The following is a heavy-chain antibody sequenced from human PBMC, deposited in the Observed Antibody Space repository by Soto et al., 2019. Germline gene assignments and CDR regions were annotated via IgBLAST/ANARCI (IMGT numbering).Heavy chain of an antibody. CDR1: GFTFSSYG. CDR2: IWYDGSNK. D-gene: IGHD5-12*01. V-gene: IGHV3-33*01. J-gene: IGHJ4*02. CDR3: ARDSAATIDLFDY. Sequence: QVQLVESGGGVVQPGRSLRLSCAASGFTFSSYGMHWVRQAPGKGLEWVAVIWYDGSNKYYADSVKGRFTISRDNSKNTLYLQMNSLRAEDTAVYYCARDSAATIDLFDYGGQGTLVIVSS.